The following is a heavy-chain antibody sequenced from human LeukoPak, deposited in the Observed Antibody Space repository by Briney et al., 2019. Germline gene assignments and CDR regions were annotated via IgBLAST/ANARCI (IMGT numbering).Heavy chain of an antibody. V-gene: IGHV1-69*05. D-gene: IGHD5-24*01. CDR1: GGTFSSYA. Sequence: GSSVKVSCKASGGTFSSYAISWGRQAPGQGLEWMGGIIPIFGTANYAQKFQGRVTITTDESTSTAYMELSSLRSEDTAVYYCARGSRDGYNYWYFDYWGQGTLVTVSS. CDR2: IIPIFGTA. J-gene: IGHJ4*02. CDR3: ARGSRDGYNYWYFDY.